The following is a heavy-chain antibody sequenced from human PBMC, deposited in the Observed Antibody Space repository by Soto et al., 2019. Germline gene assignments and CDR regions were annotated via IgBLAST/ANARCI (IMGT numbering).Heavy chain of an antibody. CDR2: IYYSGST. J-gene: IGHJ4*02. V-gene: IGHV4-59*01. CDR3: ARVASEYSSPPYYFDY. D-gene: IGHD6-6*01. Sequence: SETLSLTCTVSGGSISSYYWSWIRQPPGKGLEWIGYIYYSGSTNYNPSLKSRVTISVDTSKNQFSLKLSSVTAADTAVYYCARVASEYSSPPYYFDYWGQGTRVTVSS. CDR1: GGSISSYY.